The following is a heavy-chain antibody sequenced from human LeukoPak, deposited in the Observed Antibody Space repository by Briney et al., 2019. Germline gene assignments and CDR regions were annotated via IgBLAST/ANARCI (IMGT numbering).Heavy chain of an antibody. V-gene: IGHV5-51*01. J-gene: IGHJ3*02. CDR3: ARQREQWLDHDAFDI. D-gene: IGHD6-19*01. Sequence: GESLQISCKGSGYSFTSYWIGWVRQMPGKGLEWMGIIYPGDSDTRYSPSFQGQVTISADKSISTAYLQWSSLKASDTAMYYCARQREQWLDHDAFDIWGQGTMVTVSS. CDR2: IYPGDSDT. CDR1: GYSFTSYW.